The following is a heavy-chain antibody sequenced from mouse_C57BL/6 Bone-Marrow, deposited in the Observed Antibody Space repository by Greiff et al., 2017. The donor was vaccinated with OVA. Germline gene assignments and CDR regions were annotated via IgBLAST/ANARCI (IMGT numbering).Heavy chain of an antibody. CDR2: IDPSDSYT. CDR1: GYTFTSYW. Sequence: QVQLQQPGAELVMPGASVKLSCKASGYTFTSYWMHWVKQRPGQGLEWIGEIDPSDSYTNYTQKFQGKSTLPVDKSSSTAYMQLSSLTSEDAAVYYCAREGWLPYAMDYWGQGTSVTVSA. V-gene: IGHV1-69*01. J-gene: IGHJ4*01. CDR3: AREGWLPYAMDY. D-gene: IGHD2-3*01.